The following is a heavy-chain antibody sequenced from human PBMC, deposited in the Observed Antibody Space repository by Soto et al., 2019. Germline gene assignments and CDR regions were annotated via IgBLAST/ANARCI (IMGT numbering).Heavy chain of an antibody. CDR1: GFTFSSYA. J-gene: IGHJ5*02. D-gene: IGHD2-8*01. Sequence: EVQLLESGGGLVQPGGSLRLSCAASGFTFSSYAMSWVRQAPGKGLEWVSAISGSGGSTYYADSVKGRFTISRDNSKNTLYLQMNSLRDEDTAMYYCARDNGMAGSFDPWGQGTLVTVSS. CDR3: ARDNGMAGSFDP. CDR2: ISGSGGST. V-gene: IGHV3-23*01.